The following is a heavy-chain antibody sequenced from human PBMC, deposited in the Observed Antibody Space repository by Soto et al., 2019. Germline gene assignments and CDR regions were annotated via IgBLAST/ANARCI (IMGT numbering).Heavy chain of an antibody. J-gene: IGHJ4*02. Sequence: QVQLVESGGGVVQPGRSLRLSCAASGFTFSSYGMHWVRQAPGKGLEWVAVIWYDGSNKYYADSVKGRFTISRDNSKNTLYLQMNSLRAEDTAVYYCARNNYYRSGSPVGYWGQGTLVTVSS. D-gene: IGHD3-10*01. V-gene: IGHV3-33*01. CDR2: IWYDGSNK. CDR1: GFTFSSYG. CDR3: ARNNYYRSGSPVGY.